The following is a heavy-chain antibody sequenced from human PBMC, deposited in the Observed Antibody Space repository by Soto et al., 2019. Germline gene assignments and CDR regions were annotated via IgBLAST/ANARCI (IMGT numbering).Heavy chain of an antibody. Sequence: GVSLRLSCAASGFTFSSYGMHWVRQAPGKGLEWVAVIWYDGSNKYYADSVKGRFTISRDNSKNTLYLQMNSLRAEDTAVYYCARDGKYCSSTSCPVNAFDIWGQGTMVTVSS. V-gene: IGHV3-33*01. CDR1: GFTFSSYG. CDR3: ARDGKYCSSTSCPVNAFDI. CDR2: IWYDGSNK. D-gene: IGHD2-2*01. J-gene: IGHJ3*02.